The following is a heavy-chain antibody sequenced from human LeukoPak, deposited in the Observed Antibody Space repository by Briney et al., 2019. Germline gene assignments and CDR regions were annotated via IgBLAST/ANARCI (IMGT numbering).Heavy chain of an antibody. CDR3: SSIVATISSPVRDY. CDR2: IIPIFGTA. J-gene: IGHJ4*02. Sequence: ASVEVSCKASGGTFSSHAISWVRQAPGQGLEWMGGIIPIFGTANYAQKFQGRVTITTDESTSTAYMELSSLRSEDTAVYYCSSIVATISSPVRDYWGQGTLVTVSS. V-gene: IGHV1-69*05. D-gene: IGHD5-12*01. CDR1: GGTFSSHA.